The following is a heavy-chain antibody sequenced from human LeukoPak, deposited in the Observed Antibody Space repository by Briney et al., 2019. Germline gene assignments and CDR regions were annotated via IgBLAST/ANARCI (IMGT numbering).Heavy chain of an antibody. CDR2: ISASGAST. J-gene: IGHJ3*02. Sequence: PGGSLRLSCAASGFTFRNYAMSWVRQAPGKGLEWVSTISASGASTGYADSVKGRFTISRDNSKNTLYLQMNSLGAEDTAVYYCARDSPYSDYLIGGAFNIWGQGTMVTVSS. CDR3: ARDSPYSDYLIGGAFNI. V-gene: IGHV3-23*01. D-gene: IGHD4-11*01. CDR1: GFTFRNYA.